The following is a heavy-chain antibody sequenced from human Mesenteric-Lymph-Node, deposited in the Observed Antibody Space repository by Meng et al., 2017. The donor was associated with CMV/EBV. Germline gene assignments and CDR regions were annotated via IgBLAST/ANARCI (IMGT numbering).Heavy chain of an antibody. CDR3: ASGTTVVLYYFDY. D-gene: IGHD4-23*01. J-gene: IGHJ4*02. CDR2: INHSGST. CDR1: GGSLSGYV. Sequence: SETLSLTCGVSGGSLSGYVWSWIRQPPGRRLEWIGEINHSGSTTYNPSLKSRVTISLDTSKNQFSLKLSSVTAADTAAYYCASGTTVVLYYFDYWGQGTLVTVSS. V-gene: IGHV4-34*01.